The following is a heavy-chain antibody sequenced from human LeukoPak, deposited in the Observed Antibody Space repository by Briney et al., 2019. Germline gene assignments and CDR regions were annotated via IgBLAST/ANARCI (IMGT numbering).Heavy chain of an antibody. J-gene: IGHJ4*02. D-gene: IGHD2-21*02. Sequence: GGSLRLSCAASGFTFIAYGMQWVRQAPGKGLVWVSRINNDGSSTSYAASVRGRFTISRDNAKNTSYLQMNSLRAEDTGVYYCARELPREVTLDYWGQGTLVTVSS. CDR3: ARELPREVTLDY. CDR2: INNDGSST. V-gene: IGHV3-74*01. CDR1: GFTFIAYG.